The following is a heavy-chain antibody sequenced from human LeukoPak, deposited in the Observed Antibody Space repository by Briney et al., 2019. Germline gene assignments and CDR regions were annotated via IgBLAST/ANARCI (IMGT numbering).Heavy chain of an antibody. CDR1: GGSISSNSYY. CDR3: ARTRGVVVVAATGDYYYFMDV. V-gene: IGHV4-39*07. J-gene: IGHJ6*02. D-gene: IGHD2-15*01. Sequence: KPSETLSLTCTVSGGSISSNSYYWGWIRQPPGKGLEWIGSIYYRGSTYYNPSLKSRVSISVDTSKNQFSLKLSSVTAADTAVYYCARTRGVVVVAATGDYYYFMDVWGQGTTVTVSS. CDR2: IYYRGST.